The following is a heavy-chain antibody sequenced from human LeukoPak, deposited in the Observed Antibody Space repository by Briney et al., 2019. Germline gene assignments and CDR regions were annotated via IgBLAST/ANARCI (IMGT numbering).Heavy chain of an antibody. CDR3: ARGWGGTMVRGESYGMDV. V-gene: IGHV4-31*03. J-gene: IGHJ6*02. Sequence: SQTLSLTCTVSGGSISSGAYYWSWIRQHPGKCLEWIGYIYYSGSTYYNPSLKSRVTISVDTSKSQVSLRLSSVTAADTAVYYCARGWGGTMVRGESYGMDVWGQGTTVTVSS. CDR1: GGSISSGAYY. D-gene: IGHD3-10*01. CDR2: IYYSGST.